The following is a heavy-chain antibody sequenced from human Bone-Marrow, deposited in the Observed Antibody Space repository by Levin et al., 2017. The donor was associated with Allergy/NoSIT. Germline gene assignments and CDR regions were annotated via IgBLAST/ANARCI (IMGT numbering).Heavy chain of an antibody. CDR2: IYPGDSDT. J-gene: IGHJ5*02. D-gene: IGHD3-22*01. V-gene: IGHV5-51*01. CDR3: ARLRRDYYDSSGYYRWFDP. CDR1: GYSFTSYW. Sequence: GESLKISCKGSGYSFTSYWIGWVRQMPGKGLEWMGIIYPGDSDTRYSPSFQGQVTISADKSISTAYLQWSSLKASDTAMYYCARLRRDYYDSSGYYRWFDPWGQGTLVTVSS.